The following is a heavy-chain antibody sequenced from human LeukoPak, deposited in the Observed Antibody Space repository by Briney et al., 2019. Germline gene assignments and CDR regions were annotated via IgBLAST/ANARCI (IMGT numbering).Heavy chain of an antibody. CDR1: GGSISSYY. Sequence: SETLSLTCTVSGGSISSYYWSWIRQPPGKGLEWIGYIYYSGSTNYNPSLKSRVTISVDTSKNQFSLKLSSVTAADTAVYYCARRTYDDAFDIWGQGTVVTVSS. V-gene: IGHV4-59*01. CDR2: IYYSGST. D-gene: IGHD3-22*01. J-gene: IGHJ3*02. CDR3: ARRTYDDAFDI.